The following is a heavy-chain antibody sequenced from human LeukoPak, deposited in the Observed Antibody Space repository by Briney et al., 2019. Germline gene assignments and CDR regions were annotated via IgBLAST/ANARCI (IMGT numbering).Heavy chain of an antibody. J-gene: IGHJ4*02. CDR1: GFTFDDYG. Sequence: GGSLRLSCAASGFTFDDYGMSWVRQAPGKGLEWVSGINWNGGSTGYADSVKGRFTISRDNAKSSLYLQMNSLRAEDTALYYCATVWFGELGDYWGQGTLVTVSS. V-gene: IGHV3-20*04. CDR2: INWNGGST. CDR3: ATVWFGELGDY. D-gene: IGHD3-10*01.